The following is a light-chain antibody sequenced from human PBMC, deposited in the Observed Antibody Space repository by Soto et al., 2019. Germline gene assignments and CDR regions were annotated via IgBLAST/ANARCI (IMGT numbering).Light chain of an antibody. J-gene: IGLJ2*01. V-gene: IGLV2-23*01. Sequence: QSALTQPASVSGSPGQSITISCTGTSSDVGSYNLVSWYQQHPGKAPKLMIYESSKRPSGVANRFSGSKSGNTASLTISGLHAEDEADYYYCSYGGSSTVVFGGGTKLTVL. CDR3: CSYGGSSTVV. CDR2: ESS. CDR1: SSDVGSYNL.